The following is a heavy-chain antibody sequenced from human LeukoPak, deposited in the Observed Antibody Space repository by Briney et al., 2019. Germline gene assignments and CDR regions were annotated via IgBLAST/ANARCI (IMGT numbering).Heavy chain of an antibody. CDR3: ARVRWCCASDI. J-gene: IGHJ3*02. V-gene: IGHV3-53*01. D-gene: IGHD2-8*02. Sequence: GGSLRLSRAASEFTVSSNYMSWVRQAPGRGLEWVSVVYDGGTTYYADSVKGRFTISRDNSKNTLYLQMNSPRADDTAVYYCARVRWCCASDIWGHGTMVTVSS. CDR1: EFTVSSNY. CDR2: VYDGGTT.